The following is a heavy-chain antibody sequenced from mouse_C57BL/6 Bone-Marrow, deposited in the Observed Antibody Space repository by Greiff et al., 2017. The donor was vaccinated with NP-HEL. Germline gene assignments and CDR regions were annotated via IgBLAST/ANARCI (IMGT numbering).Heavy chain of an antibody. V-gene: IGHV2-2*01. Sequence: QVQLQQSGPGLVQPSQSLSITCTVSGFSLTSYGVHWVRQSPGKGLEWLGVIWSGGSTDYNAAFISRLSISKDNSKSQVFFKMNSLQADDTAIYYCARNYYEVAYWGQGTLVTVSA. CDR3: ARNYYEVAY. J-gene: IGHJ3*01. D-gene: IGHD1-1*01. CDR1: GFSLTSYG. CDR2: IWSGGST.